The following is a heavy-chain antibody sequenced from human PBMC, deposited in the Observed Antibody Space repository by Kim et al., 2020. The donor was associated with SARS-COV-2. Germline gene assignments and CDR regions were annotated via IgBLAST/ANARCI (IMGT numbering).Heavy chain of an antibody. J-gene: IGHJ6*02. Sequence: SVKVSCKASGGTFSSYAISWVRQAPGQGLEWMGGIIPIFGTANYAQKFQGRVTITADESTSTAYMELSSLRSEDTAVYYCAREWELSPGDYGMDVWGQGTTVTVSS. CDR3: AREWELSPGDYGMDV. D-gene: IGHD1-26*01. CDR2: IIPIFGTA. V-gene: IGHV1-69*13. CDR1: GGTFSSYA.